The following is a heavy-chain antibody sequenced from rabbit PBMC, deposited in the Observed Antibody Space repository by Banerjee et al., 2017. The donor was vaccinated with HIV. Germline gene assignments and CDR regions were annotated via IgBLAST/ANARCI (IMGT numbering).Heavy chain of an antibody. Sequence: QEQLVESWGGLVKPGASLTLTCTASGFDFSSAGVSWVRQAPGKGLEWIACIAAGSSGSTSYASWAKGRFTISKTSSTAVTLQMTSLTAADTATYFCARTYATYGLSFNFWGPGTLVTV. J-gene: IGHJ4*01. D-gene: IGHD6-1*01. V-gene: IGHV1S45*01. CDR1: GFDFSSAG. CDR2: IAAGSSGST. CDR3: ARTYATYGLSFNF.